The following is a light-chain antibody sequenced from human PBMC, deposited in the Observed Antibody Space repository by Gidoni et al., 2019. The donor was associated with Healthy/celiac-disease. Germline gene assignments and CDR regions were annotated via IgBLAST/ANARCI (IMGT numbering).Light chain of an antibody. V-gene: IGKV3-20*01. Sequence: EIVLTQSPGTLSLSPGERATLSCRASQSVSSSYLAGYQQKPGQAPRLLIYGASSSATGIPNRFSGSGSGTDFTLTLSRLVPEDFAVYYCQHRTFGQGTKLEIK. J-gene: IGKJ2*01. CDR1: QSVSSSY. CDR2: GAS. CDR3: QHRT.